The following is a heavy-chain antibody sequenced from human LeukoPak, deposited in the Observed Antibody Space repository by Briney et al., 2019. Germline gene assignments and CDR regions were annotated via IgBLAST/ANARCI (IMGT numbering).Heavy chain of an antibody. CDR3: AKGRRITIFGVVIIDYFDY. D-gene: IGHD3-3*01. V-gene: IGHV3-48*03. CDR2: ISSSGSTI. J-gene: IGHJ4*02. CDR1: GFTFSSYE. Sequence: GGSLRLSCAASGFTFSSYEMNWVRQAPGKGLEWVSYISSSGSTIYYADSVKGRFTISRDNSKNTLYLQMNSLRAEDTAVYYCAKGRRITIFGVVIIDYFDYWGQGTLVTVSS.